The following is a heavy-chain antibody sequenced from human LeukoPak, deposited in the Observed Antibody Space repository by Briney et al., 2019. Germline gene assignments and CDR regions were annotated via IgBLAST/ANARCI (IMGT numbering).Heavy chain of an antibody. Sequence: GGSLRLSCAASGFTFSNYAMSWVRQAPGKGLQWVSAISGSGGRTYYADSVKGRFTISRDNSKNTLYLQMNSLRVEDTAVYYCALNGREIPSGAFDVWGQGTVVTVSS. CDR1: GFTFSNYA. CDR2: ISGSGGRT. CDR3: ALNGREIPSGAFDV. J-gene: IGHJ3*01. D-gene: IGHD3-16*02. V-gene: IGHV3-23*01.